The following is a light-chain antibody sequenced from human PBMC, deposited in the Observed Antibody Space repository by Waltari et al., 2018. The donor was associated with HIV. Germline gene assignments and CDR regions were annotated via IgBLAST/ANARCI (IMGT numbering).Light chain of an antibody. CDR2: EVT. Sequence: QSALPPPPSASASPGQSVTIPCPGTSRDVGRYDYVSWYPQHPGKATQLLIYEVTQRPSGVPGRFSGSKSGNTAALTVSGLQAEDEAEYYCTSYAGINPVAFGGGTNLTVL. CDR3: TSYAGINPVA. V-gene: IGLV2-8*01. J-gene: IGLJ2*01. CDR1: SRDVGRYDY.